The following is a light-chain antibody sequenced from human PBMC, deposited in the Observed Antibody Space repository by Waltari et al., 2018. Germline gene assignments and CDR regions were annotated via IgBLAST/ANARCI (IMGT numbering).Light chain of an antibody. Sequence: DIHMTQSPSSLSASVGDRVTITCRASQTINKYLNWYQQKPGKAPKVLISVVSYLHTGVPSRFSGSGSGTDFTLTISSLQSEDFAVYYCQRYSNWPPEYTFGQGTKLEIK. CDR2: VVS. V-gene: IGKV1-39*02. CDR3: QRYSNWPPEYT. CDR1: QTINKY. J-gene: IGKJ2*01.